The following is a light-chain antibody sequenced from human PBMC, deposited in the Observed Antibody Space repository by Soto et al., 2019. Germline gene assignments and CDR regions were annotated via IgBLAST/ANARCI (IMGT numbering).Light chain of an antibody. Sequence: EIVLTQSPGTLSLSPGERATLSCRASQSVSSSYLAWYQQKPGQAPRLLIYGATSRATGIPERFSGSGSGTEFTLTISRMEAEDYAVYYCQQYGSSPWTFGQGTKVEIK. V-gene: IGKV3-20*01. CDR3: QQYGSSPWT. CDR2: GAT. CDR1: QSVSSSY. J-gene: IGKJ1*01.